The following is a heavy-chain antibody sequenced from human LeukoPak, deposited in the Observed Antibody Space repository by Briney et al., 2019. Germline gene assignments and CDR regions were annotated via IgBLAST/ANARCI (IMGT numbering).Heavy chain of an antibody. CDR2: INPNTGGT. D-gene: IGHD2-2*01. J-gene: IGHJ4*02. Sequence: EASVKVSCKASRYSFTGYYMHWVRQAPGQGLEWMGWINPNTGGTNYAQKFQGRVTMTRDTSISTAYMELSRLRSDDTAVYYCARSYCSSTSCYHFDYWGQGTLVTVSS. CDR1: RYSFTGYY. V-gene: IGHV1-2*02. CDR3: ARSYCSSTSCYHFDY.